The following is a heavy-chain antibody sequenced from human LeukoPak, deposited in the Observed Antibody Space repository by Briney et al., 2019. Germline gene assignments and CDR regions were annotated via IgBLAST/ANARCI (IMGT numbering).Heavy chain of an antibody. V-gene: IGHV3-49*04. CDR3: SRMTYCSGGSCSFDD. D-gene: IGHD2-15*01. J-gene: IGHJ4*02. CDR1: GFTVSSNY. CDR2: VTSKAYGGTR. Sequence: GGSLRLSCAASGFTVSSNYMNWVRQAPGKGPEWVGFVTSKAYGGTREYAASVKGRLTISRDDSKSIAYLQMNSLKTEDTAVYYCSRMTYCSGGSCSFDDWGQGTLVTVSS.